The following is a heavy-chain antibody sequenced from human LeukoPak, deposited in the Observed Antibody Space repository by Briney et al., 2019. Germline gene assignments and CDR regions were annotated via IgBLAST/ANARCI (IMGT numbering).Heavy chain of an antibody. J-gene: IGHJ4*02. CDR2: IYYSGST. V-gene: IGHV4-39*01. CDR1: GGSISSYY. CDR3: ARRPDILTGYQKEDY. D-gene: IGHD3-9*01. Sequence: SETLSLTCTVSGGSISSYYWGWIRQPPGKGLEWIGSIYYSGSTYYNPSLKSRVTISVDTSKNQFSLKLSSVTAADTAVYYCARRPDILTGYQKEDYWGQGTLVTVSS.